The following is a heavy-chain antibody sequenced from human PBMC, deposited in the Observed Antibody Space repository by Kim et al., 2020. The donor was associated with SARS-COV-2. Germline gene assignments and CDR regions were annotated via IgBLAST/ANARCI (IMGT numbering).Heavy chain of an antibody. V-gene: IGHV3-43D*03. CDR1: GFTFDDYA. CDR2: ISWDGGTR. J-gene: IGHJ4*02. CDR3: TKGGEDDYGDYAGLYYFDY. Sequence: GGSLRLSCAASGFTFDDYAIHWVRQAPGKGLEWVSLISWDGGTRYYADSVKGRFTISRDNSKNSLYLQMNSLRTEDTALYYCTKGGEDDYGDYAGLYYFDYCGQGTLVTVSS. D-gene: IGHD4-17*01.